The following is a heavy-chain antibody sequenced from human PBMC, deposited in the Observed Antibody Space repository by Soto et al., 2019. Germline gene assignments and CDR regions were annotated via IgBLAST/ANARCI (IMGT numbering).Heavy chain of an antibody. D-gene: IGHD2-15*01. CDR1: GGSISSSSYY. CDR3: ARPYLVADTTPAYYYGMDV. Sequence: PSETLSLTCTVSGGSISSSSYYWGWIRQPPGKGLEWIGSIYYSGSTYYNPSLKSRVTISVDTSKNQFSLKLSSVTAADTAVYYCARPYLVADTTPAYYYGMDVWGQGTTVTVSS. CDR2: IYYSGST. J-gene: IGHJ6*02. V-gene: IGHV4-39*01.